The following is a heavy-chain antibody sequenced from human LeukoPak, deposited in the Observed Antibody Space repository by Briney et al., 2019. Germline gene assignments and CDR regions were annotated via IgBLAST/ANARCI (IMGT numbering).Heavy chain of an antibody. CDR3: ARGVSSGYYYSPFDY. CDR2: IYYSGST. V-gene: IGHV4-39*07. CDR1: GGSISSSSYY. Sequence: NTSETLSLTCTVSGGSISSSSYYWSWIRQPPGKGLEWIGSIYYSGSTYYNPSLKSRVTISVDTSKNQFSLKLSSVTAADTAVYYCARGVSSGYYYSPFDYWGQGTLVTVSS. J-gene: IGHJ4*02. D-gene: IGHD3-22*01.